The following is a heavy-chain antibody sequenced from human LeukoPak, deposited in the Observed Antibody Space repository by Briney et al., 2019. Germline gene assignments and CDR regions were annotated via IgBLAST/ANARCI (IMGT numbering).Heavy chain of an antibody. J-gene: IGHJ4*02. CDR1: GFTFSTFA. D-gene: IGHD3-22*01. CDR3: AKSYDISRFYPY. CDR2: ISGGGGST. Sequence: GGSLRLSCAASGFTFSTFAMSWVRQTPGKGLEWVSVISGGGGSTDYADSVKGRFTVSRDNSKNTLYLQMDSLTVEDTAVYYCAKSYDISRFYPYWGQGTLVTVSS. V-gene: IGHV3-23*01.